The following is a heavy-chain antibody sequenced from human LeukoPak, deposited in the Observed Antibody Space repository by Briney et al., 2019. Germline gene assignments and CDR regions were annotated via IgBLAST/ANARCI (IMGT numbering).Heavy chain of an antibody. CDR2: ISGGGGGGDT. V-gene: IGHV3-23*01. J-gene: IGHJ2*01. CDR3: AKDPEVDPGPEFDL. CDR1: GISISSYA. Sequence: GGSLRLSCEASGISISSYAMSWVRQVSGKGLEWVSGISGGGGGGDTNYADSVKGRFTISRDNSKNTLYLQMNSLRVEDTAVYYCAKDPEVDPGPEFDLWGRGTRVTVSS. D-gene: IGHD3-10*01.